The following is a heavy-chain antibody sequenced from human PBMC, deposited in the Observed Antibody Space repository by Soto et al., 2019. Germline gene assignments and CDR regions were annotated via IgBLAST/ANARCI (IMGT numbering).Heavy chain of an antibody. Sequence: ASVKVSCKASGYTFTSYDINLVRQATGQGVEWKGWMNPKSGDKGYAQKFQGRVTMTRDTSISTAYMELRSLRSDDTAVYYCARVRVITMVRGVIEFDPWGQGTLVTVSS. CDR3: ARVRVITMVRGVIEFDP. V-gene: IGHV1-8*01. D-gene: IGHD3-10*01. CDR1: GYTFTSYD. J-gene: IGHJ5*02. CDR2: MNPKSGDK.